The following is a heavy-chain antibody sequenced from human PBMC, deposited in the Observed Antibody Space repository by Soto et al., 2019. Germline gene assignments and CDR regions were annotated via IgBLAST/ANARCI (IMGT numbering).Heavy chain of an antibody. V-gene: IGHV1-3*01. CDR3: ARKDYYGSGIYYFDY. D-gene: IGHD3-10*01. J-gene: IGHJ4*02. CDR1: GYTFNKYP. Sequence: QVHLVQSGPEVKEPGASVQVSCKASGYTFNKYPMHWVRQAPGQGLEWMGWINAANVDTGYSQKFQGRVTLTRDTSASTAYMELSSLRSEDTAVYYGARKDYYGSGIYYFDYWGQGTLVTVS. CDR2: INAANVDT.